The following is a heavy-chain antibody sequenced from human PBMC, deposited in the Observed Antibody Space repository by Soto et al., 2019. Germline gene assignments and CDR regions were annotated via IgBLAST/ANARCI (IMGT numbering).Heavy chain of an antibody. CDR3: ARGMVTMVRGVIIIPDYYYYGMDV. J-gene: IGHJ6*02. V-gene: IGHV4-34*01. CDR1: GGSFSGYD. Sequence: QVQLQQWGAGLLKPSETLSLTCAVYGGSFSGYDWSWIRQPPGKGLERIGEMNHSGSTNYNPSLKSRVTISVDTSKNQFSLKLSSVTAADTAVYYCARGMVTMVRGVIIIPDYYYYGMDVWGQGTTVTVSS. CDR2: MNHSGST. D-gene: IGHD3-10*01.